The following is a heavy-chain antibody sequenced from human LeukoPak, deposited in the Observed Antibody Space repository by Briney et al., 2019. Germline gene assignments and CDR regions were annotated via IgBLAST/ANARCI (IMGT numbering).Heavy chain of an antibody. V-gene: IGHV4-34*01. CDR3: ARGDIAAIPDY. CDR1: GGSFSGYY. CDR2: INHSGST. J-gene: IGHJ4*02. Sequence: SETLSLTCAVYGGSFSGYYWSWIRQPPGKGLEWIGEINHSGSTNYNPSLKSRVTISVDTSKNQFSLKLSSVTAADTAVYYCARGDIAAIPDYWGQGTLVTISS. D-gene: IGHD6-13*01.